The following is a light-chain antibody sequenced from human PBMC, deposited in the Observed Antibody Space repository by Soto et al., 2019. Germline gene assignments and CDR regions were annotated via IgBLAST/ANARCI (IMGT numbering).Light chain of an antibody. Sequence: DIQMTQSPSSLSASVGDIVTITCRASQGISTYLALYQQKPGKVPNLLIYTASTLQSGVPSRFSGSGSGTDFTLTISSLQPEDVATYYCQKYSSAPFTFGPGTRVDIK. CDR2: TAS. CDR3: QKYSSAPFT. J-gene: IGKJ3*01. CDR1: QGISTY. V-gene: IGKV1-27*01.